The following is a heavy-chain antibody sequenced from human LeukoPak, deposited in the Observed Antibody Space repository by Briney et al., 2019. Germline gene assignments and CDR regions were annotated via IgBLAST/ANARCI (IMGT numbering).Heavy chain of an antibody. CDR3: ARANGSGSRIAY. Sequence: PSETLSLTCTVSGGSISSSSYYWGWIRQPPGKGLEYIGGIYYSGSTYYNPSLKSRVTISVDTSKNQFSLKLSSVTAADTAVYYCARANGSGSRIAYWGQGTLVTVSS. V-gene: IGHV4-39*07. CDR1: GGSISSSSYY. D-gene: IGHD3-10*01. CDR2: IYYSGST. J-gene: IGHJ4*02.